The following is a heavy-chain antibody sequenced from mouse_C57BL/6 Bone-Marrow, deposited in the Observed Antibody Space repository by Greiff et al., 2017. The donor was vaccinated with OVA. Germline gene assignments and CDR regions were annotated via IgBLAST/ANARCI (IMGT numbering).Heavy chain of an antibody. CDR2: INPSSGYT. J-gene: IGHJ2*01. V-gene: IGHV1-4*01. D-gene: IGHD2-12*01. Sequence: VQLQQSGAELARPGPSVKMSCKASGYTFTSYTLHWVNQRPGPGLEWIGFINPSSGYTKYNQKFKDKATLTADKSSSTAYRQLCSLASEDSAVYYWGSCYDEGFDKWGQGTTLTVSS. CDR3: GSCYDEGFDK. CDR1: GYTFTSYT.